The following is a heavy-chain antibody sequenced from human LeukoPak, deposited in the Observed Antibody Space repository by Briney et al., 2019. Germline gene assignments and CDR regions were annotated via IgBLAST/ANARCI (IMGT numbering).Heavy chain of an antibody. CDR2: IHYSGST. CDR3: ARDSSGWNYFDY. J-gene: IGHJ4*02. V-gene: IGHV4-59*02. Sequence: SETLSLTCTVSGASVTSYSWNWIRQPPGKGLEWIGYIHYSGSTNYNPSLKSRVTIAVDTSKNQFSLKLTSVTAADTAVYYCARDSSGWNYFDYWGQGTLVTVSS. D-gene: IGHD6-19*01. CDR1: GASVTSYS.